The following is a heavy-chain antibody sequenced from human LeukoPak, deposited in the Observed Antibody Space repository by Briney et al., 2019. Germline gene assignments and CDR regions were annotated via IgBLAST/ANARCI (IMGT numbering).Heavy chain of an antibody. CDR2: INHSGST. CDR1: GGSFSGYY. Sequence: SSETLSLTCAVYGGSFSGYYWSWIRQPPGKGLEWIGEINHSGSTNYNPSLKSRVTISVDTSKNQFSLKLSSVTAADTAVYYCARAYCSSTSCYRPIGVDYWGQGTLVTVSS. J-gene: IGHJ4*02. CDR3: ARAYCSSTSCYRPIGVDY. D-gene: IGHD2-2*01. V-gene: IGHV4-34*01.